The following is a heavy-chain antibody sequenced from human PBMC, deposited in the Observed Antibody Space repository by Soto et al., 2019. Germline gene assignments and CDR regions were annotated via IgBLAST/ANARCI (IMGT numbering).Heavy chain of an antibody. J-gene: IGHJ3*02. Sequence: EVQLVESGGGLVQPGGSLRLSCAASGFTFSSYWMSWVRQAPGKGLEWVANIKQDGSEKYYVDSVKGRFTISRDNAKNSLYLQINSLRAEDTAVYYCARDRATRVLRYFDWLAEGDAFDIWGQGTMVTVSS. CDR2: IKQDGSEK. CDR1: GFTFSSYW. D-gene: IGHD3-9*01. CDR3: ARDRATRVLRYFDWLAEGDAFDI. V-gene: IGHV3-7*01.